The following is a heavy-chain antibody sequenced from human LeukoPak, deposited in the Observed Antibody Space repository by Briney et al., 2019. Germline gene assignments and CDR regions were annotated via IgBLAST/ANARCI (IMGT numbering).Heavy chain of an antibody. CDR1: GGSISSYY. V-gene: IGHV4-59*01. CDR2: IYYSGST. D-gene: IGHD6-19*01. CDR3: ARGLAVAGT. Sequence: SETLSLTGTVSGGSISSYYWSWIRQPPGKGLEWIGYIYYSGSTNYNPSLKSRVTISVDTSKNQFSLKLSSVTAADTAAYYCARGLAVAGTWGQGTLVTVSS. J-gene: IGHJ5*02.